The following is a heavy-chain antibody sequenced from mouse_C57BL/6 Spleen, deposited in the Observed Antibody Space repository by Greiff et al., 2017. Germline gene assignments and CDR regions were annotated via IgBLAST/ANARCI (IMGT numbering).Heavy chain of an antibody. Sequence: VKLQESGAELVRPGASVTLSCKASGYTFTDYEMHWVKQTPAHGLEWIGAIDPETGGTSYNQKFKGKAILTADKSSSTAYMELRSLTSEDSAVYYCTRLDYDSSSFAYWGQGTLVTVSA. CDR2: IDPETGGT. J-gene: IGHJ3*01. V-gene: IGHV1-15*01. CDR3: TRLDYDSSSFAY. D-gene: IGHD1-1*01. CDR1: GYTFTDYE.